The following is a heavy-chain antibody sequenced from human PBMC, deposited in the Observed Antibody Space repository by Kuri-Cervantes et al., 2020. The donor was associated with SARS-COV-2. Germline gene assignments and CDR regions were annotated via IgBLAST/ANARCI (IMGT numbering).Heavy chain of an antibody. CDR2: IWYDGSHT. J-gene: IGHJ6*02. Sequence: GGSLRLSCAASRFTFSAYAMHWVRQAPGKGLEWVAVIWYDGSHTYYADSVKGRFTISRDNSKNTLSLQMSSLRVEDTAVYYCARNYGMDVWGQGTTVTVSS. CDR1: RFTFSAYA. CDR3: ARNYGMDV. V-gene: IGHV3-33*01.